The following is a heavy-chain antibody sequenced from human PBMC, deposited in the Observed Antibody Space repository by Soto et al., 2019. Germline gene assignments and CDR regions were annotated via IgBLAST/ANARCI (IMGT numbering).Heavy chain of an antibody. D-gene: IGHD4-4*01. Sequence: GGSLRLSCAASGFTFSSYWMHWVRQAPGKGLVWVSRINSDGSSTSYADSVRGRFTISRDNAKNSLYLQMNSLRPEDTAFYYCVKDKLYSNYEHYFDHWGQGTLVTVSS. V-gene: IGHV3-74*01. CDR1: GFTFSSYW. CDR2: INSDGSST. J-gene: IGHJ4*02. CDR3: VKDKLYSNYEHYFDH.